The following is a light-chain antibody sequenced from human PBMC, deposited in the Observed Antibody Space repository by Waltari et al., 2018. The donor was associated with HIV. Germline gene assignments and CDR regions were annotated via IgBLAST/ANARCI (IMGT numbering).Light chain of an antibody. CDR2: GAS. J-gene: IGKJ2*01. V-gene: IGKV3-15*01. CDR3: QQNIHWPPYT. Sequence: LTQSPATLSVSPGERVTLSCRASQSLTANLAWYQQRPGQAPRLLIYGASSRATDIPARSTGSGSETDYTLTISSVQSEDSAVYYCQQNIHWPPYTFGQGTKL. CDR1: QSLTAN.